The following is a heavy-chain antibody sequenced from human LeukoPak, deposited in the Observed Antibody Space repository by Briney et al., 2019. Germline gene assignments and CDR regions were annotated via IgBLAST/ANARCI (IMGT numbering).Heavy chain of an antibody. Sequence: GGSLRLSCAASGFTFSSYEMNWVRQAPGKGLEWVSYISSSGSTIYYADSVKGRFTISRDNAKNSLYLQMNSLRAEDTAVYYCAANYDYGDYVDAFDIWGQGTMVTVSS. D-gene: IGHD4-17*01. CDR2: ISSSGSTI. J-gene: IGHJ3*02. CDR3: AANYDYGDYVDAFDI. V-gene: IGHV3-48*03. CDR1: GFTFSSYE.